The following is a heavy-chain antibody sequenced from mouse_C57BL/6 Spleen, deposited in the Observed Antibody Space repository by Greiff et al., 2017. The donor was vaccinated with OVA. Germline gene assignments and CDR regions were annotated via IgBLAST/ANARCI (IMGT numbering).Heavy chain of an antibody. CDR2: IYPSDSET. J-gene: IGHJ3*01. Sequence: VQLQQPGAELVRPGSSVKLSCKASGYTFTSYWMDWVKQRPGQGLEWIGNIYPSDSETHYNQKFKDKATLTVDKSSSTAYMQLSSLTSEDSAVYYGARSNRNSAWCAYWGQGTLVTVSA. CDR1: GYTFTSYW. D-gene: IGHD2-1*01. CDR3: ARSNRNSAWCAY. V-gene: IGHV1-61*01.